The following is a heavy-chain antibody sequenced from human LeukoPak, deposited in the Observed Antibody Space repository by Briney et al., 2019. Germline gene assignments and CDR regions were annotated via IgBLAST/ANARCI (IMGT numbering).Heavy chain of an antibody. Sequence: GGSLRLSCAASGFTFSSYSMNWVRQAPGKGLEWVSSISSSSSYIYYADSVKGRFTISRDNAKNSLYLQMNSLRAEDTAVYYCARVGGSTNWFDPWGQGTLVTVSS. D-gene: IGHD3-16*01. V-gene: IGHV3-21*01. CDR1: GFTFSSYS. CDR3: ARVGGSTNWFDP. CDR2: ISSSSSYI. J-gene: IGHJ5*02.